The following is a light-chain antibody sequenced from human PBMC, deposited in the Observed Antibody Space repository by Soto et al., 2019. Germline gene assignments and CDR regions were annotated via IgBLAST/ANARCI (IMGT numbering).Light chain of an antibody. V-gene: IGKV3-15*01. CDR2: GAS. CDR3: QQYNNGPPYT. Sequence: EIVMTQSPATLSVSPGARATLSCRASQSVSSNLAWYQQKPGQAPRLLIYGASTRATGIPARFSGSGSGTAFTLNISRLQSEDVAVYYCQQYNNGPPYTFGQGTKLEMK. J-gene: IGKJ2*01. CDR1: QSVSSN.